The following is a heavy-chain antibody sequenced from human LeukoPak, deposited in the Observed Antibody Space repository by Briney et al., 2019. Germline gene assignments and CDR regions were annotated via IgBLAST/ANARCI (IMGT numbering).Heavy chain of an antibody. Sequence: GASVKVSCTASGYTFTSYDISWVRQATGQGLEWMGWMNPNSGNTGYAQKFKGRVTMTRNTSISTAYLELSSLRSEDTAVYYCAREMVRGIRWLDNWGQGTLVTVSS. CDR1: GYTFTSYD. V-gene: IGHV1-8*01. CDR3: AREMVRGIRWLDN. CDR2: MNPNSGNT. J-gene: IGHJ4*02. D-gene: IGHD3-10*01.